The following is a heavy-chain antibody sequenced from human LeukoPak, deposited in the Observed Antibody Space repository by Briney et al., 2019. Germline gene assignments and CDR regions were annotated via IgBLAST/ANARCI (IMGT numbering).Heavy chain of an antibody. CDR2: FYHSGST. J-gene: IGHJ4*02. V-gene: IGHV4-30-2*01. Sequence: PSQTLSLTCAVSGGSISSGGYSWSWIRQPPGKGLEWIGFFYHSGSTYYNPSLKSRVTISVDRSKNQFSLKLSSVTAADTAVYYCARSGYDSSGYYLDYWGQGTLVTVSS. D-gene: IGHD3-22*01. CDR1: GGSISSGGYS. CDR3: ARSGYDSSGYYLDY.